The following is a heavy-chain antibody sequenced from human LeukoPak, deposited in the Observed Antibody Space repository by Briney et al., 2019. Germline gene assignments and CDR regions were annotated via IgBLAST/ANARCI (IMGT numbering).Heavy chain of an antibody. J-gene: IGHJ4*02. CDR3: ATLYHNPGDY. CDR2: IYPDDSDT. D-gene: IGHD1-1*01. Sequence: GESLKISCKASGYNFATLWIGWVRQMPGKGLEWMGIIYPDDSDTKYSPSFQGQVTISADKSITTSYLQWSSLKASDTAMYYCATLYHNPGDYWGQGTLATVSS. V-gene: IGHV5-51*01. CDR1: GYNFATLW.